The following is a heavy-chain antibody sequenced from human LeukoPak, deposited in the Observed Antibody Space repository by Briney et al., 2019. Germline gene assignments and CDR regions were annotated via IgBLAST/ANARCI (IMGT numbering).Heavy chain of an antibody. J-gene: IGHJ5*02. CDR1: GGSISSYY. Sequence: SETLSLTCTVSGGSISSYYWNWIRQSPGEELEWIAYISYSGSANYNPSLQSRVTISVDTSKSQFSLRLSSVTAADTAVYYCARGVYGSGSYYVSFDPWGQGTLVTVSS. CDR3: ARGVYGSGSYYVSFDP. D-gene: IGHD3-10*01. V-gene: IGHV4-59*01. CDR2: ISYSGSA.